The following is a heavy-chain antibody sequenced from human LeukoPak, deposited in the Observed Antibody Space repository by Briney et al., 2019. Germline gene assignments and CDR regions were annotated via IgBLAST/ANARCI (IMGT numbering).Heavy chain of an antibody. V-gene: IGHV3-48*04. CDR1: GFTFSSYG. CDR3: ASGFRAGYY. D-gene: IGHD2-21*01. CDR2: ISSSGSTI. J-gene: IGHJ4*02. Sequence: QAGGSLRLSCAASGFTFSSYGMNWVRQAPGKGLEWVSYISSSGSTIYYADSVKGRFTISRDNAKNSLYLQMNSLRAEDTAVYYCASGFRAGYYWGQGTLVTVSS.